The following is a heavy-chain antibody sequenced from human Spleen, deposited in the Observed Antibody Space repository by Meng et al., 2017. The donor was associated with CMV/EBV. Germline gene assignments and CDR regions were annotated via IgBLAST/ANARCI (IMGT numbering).Heavy chain of an antibody. Sequence: GGSLRLSCAASGFTVSGNYMSWVRQAPGKGLEWVSVVFGGNSAYYAASVKGRFTISRDISKNTLNLQMNNLRDEDTAIYYCARALDHDYHDYYFDHWGQGALVTVS. CDR3: ARALDHDYHDYYFDH. J-gene: IGHJ4*02. V-gene: IGHV3-53*01. CDR2: VFGGNSA. CDR1: GFTVSGNY. D-gene: IGHD4-17*01.